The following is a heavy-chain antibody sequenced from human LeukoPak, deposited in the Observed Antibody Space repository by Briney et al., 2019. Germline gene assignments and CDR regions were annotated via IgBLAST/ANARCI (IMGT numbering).Heavy chain of an antibody. CDR3: ASSSWYFRL. CDR2: MKYDGSGI. Sequence: GGSLRLSCVASGFSSTSDWMTWVRQAPGKGLEWVANMKYDGSGIHYVDSVKGRFTISRDNAKNPVYLQMNSLRAEDTAVYYCASSSWYFRLWGRGTLVTVSS. J-gene: IGHJ2*01. D-gene: IGHD3-10*01. V-gene: IGHV3-7*01. CDR1: GFSSTSDW.